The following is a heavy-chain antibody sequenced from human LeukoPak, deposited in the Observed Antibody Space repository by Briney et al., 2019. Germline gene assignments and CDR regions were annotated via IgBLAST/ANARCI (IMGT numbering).Heavy chain of an antibody. V-gene: IGHV4-59*08. Sequence: PSETLSLTCTVSGGSISSYYWSWIRQRPGKGLEWIGYIYYSGNTNYKPSLKSRVTISVDTSKNQFSLKLSSVTAADTAVYYCARGGNGDNNWYFDLWGRGTLVTVSS. D-gene: IGHD4-17*01. CDR3: ARGGNGDNNWYFDL. CDR2: IYYSGNT. CDR1: GGSISSYY. J-gene: IGHJ2*01.